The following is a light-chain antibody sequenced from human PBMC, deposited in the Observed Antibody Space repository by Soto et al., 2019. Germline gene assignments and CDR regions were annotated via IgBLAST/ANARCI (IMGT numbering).Light chain of an antibody. V-gene: IGLV2-14*03. Sequence: QSALTQPASVFGSPGQSITIPCTGTSSDVGGYNFVSWYQQRPGKAPKLMIYEVSSRPSRVSNRFSGSKSGNTASLTISGLQPEDEADYYCSSYTTSTTLVFGTGTKLTVL. CDR1: SSDVGGYNF. CDR3: SSYTTSTTLV. J-gene: IGLJ1*01. CDR2: EVS.